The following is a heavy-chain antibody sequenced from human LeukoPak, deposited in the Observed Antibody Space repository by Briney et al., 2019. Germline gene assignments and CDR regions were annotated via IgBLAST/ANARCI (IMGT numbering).Heavy chain of an antibody. V-gene: IGHV3-30*19. Sequence: PGGSLRLSCAASGFTFSSYGMHWVRQAPGKGLEWVAVILYDGSNKYYADSVKGRFTISRDNSKNTLYLQMNSLRAEDTAVYYCARHYDILTGYSLRKTYFDYWGQGTLVTVSS. D-gene: IGHD3-9*01. J-gene: IGHJ4*02. CDR2: ILYDGSNK. CDR1: GFTFSSYG. CDR3: ARHYDILTGYSLRKTYFDY.